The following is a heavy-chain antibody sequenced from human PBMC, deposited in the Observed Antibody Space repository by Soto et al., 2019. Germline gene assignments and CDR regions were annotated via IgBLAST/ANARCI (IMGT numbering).Heavy chain of an antibody. CDR3: ARDIGYYYADSGSVAFDI. V-gene: IGHV4-31*03. CDR2: IYYSGST. Sequence: PSETLSLTCTVSGASMSSGSYYWTWIRQSPGKGLEWIGYIYYSGSTYYNPSLESRVAISLDTSRSQFSLTLHSVTAADTAIYYCARDIGYYYADSGSVAFDIWGPGAMVT. J-gene: IGHJ3*02. D-gene: IGHD3-22*01. CDR1: GASMSSGSYY.